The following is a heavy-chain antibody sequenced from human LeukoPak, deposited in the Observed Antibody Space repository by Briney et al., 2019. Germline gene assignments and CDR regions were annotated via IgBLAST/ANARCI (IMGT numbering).Heavy chain of an antibody. CDR2: IKQDGSEK. D-gene: IGHD3-16*01. CDR3: ARMISRAFDY. J-gene: IGHJ4*02. V-gene: IGHV3-7*01. CDR1: GFTFSNYW. Sequence: GGSLRLSCAASGFTFSNYWMNWVRQAPGKGLEWVANIKQDGSEKYYVDSVKGRFTISRDNAKNSLYLQMNSLRAEDTAVYYCARMISRAFDYWGQGTLVTVSS.